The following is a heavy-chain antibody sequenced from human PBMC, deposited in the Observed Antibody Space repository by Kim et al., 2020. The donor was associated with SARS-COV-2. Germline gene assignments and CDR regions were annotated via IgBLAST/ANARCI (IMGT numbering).Heavy chain of an antibody. V-gene: IGHV3-33*06. Sequence: GGSLRLSCAASGFTFSSYGMHWVRQAPGKGLEWVAVIWYDGSNKYYADSVKGRFTISRDNSKNTLYLQMNSLRAEDTAVYYCAKGYDSRGIDYWGQGTLVTVSS. CDR1: GFTFSSYG. CDR2: IWYDGSNK. CDR3: AKGYDSRGIDY. J-gene: IGHJ4*02. D-gene: IGHD3-22*01.